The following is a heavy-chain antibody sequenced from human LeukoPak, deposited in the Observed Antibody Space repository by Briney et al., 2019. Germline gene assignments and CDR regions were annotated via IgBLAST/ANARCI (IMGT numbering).Heavy chain of an antibody. J-gene: IGHJ4*02. V-gene: IGHV4-39*01. CDR1: GGSISSSSYY. Sequence: SETLSLTCTVSGGSISSSSYYWGWIRQPPGKGLEWIGSIYYSGSTYYNPSLKSRVTISVDTSKNQFSLKLSSVTAADTAVYYCADSSGWNYWGQGTLVTVSS. CDR3: ADSSGWNY. CDR2: IYYSGST. D-gene: IGHD6-19*01.